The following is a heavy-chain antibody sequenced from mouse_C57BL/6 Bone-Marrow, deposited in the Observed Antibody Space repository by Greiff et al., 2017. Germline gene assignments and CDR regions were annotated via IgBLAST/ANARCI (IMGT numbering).Heavy chain of an antibody. CDR3: ARDYYIDY. CDR2: IYPGSGST. Sequence: QVQLQQPGAALVKPGASVQMSCKASVYTFPRYWITWVKQRPGQGLEWIGDIYPGSGSTTYNEKFKSKATLTVDTSSSTAYMQLSSLTSEDSAVYYCARDYYIDYWGQGTTLTVSS. V-gene: IGHV1-55*01. CDR1: VYTFPRYW. J-gene: IGHJ2*01.